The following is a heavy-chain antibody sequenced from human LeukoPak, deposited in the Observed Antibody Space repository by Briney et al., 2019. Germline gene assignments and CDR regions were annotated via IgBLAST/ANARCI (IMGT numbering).Heavy chain of an antibody. J-gene: IGHJ4*02. D-gene: IGHD4-11*01. CDR2: IYPGDSDT. Sequence: GGSLETSLKGLGYRFTNYWIGLVPQIPGKGLGWMWIIYPGDSDTRYSPSLQGQVTISVDESISTAYLQWSSLKASDTAMYCCARHLEYSNQFDHGGQGPLLTLPS. CDR3: ARHLEYSNQFDH. CDR1: GYRFTNYW. V-gene: IGHV5-51*01.